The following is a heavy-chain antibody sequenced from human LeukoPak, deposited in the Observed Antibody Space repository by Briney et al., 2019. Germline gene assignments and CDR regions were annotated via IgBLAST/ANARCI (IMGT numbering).Heavy chain of an antibody. V-gene: IGHV4-39*07. Sequence: SETLSLTCTVSGGSISSSSYYWGWIRQPPGKGLEWIGSIYYSGSTYYNPSLKSRVTISVDTSKNQFSLKLSSVTAADTAVYYCARIVVVASENESYFDYWGQGTLVTVSS. CDR3: ARIVVVASENESYFDY. J-gene: IGHJ4*02. CDR2: IYYSGST. CDR1: GGSISSSSYY. D-gene: IGHD2-21*01.